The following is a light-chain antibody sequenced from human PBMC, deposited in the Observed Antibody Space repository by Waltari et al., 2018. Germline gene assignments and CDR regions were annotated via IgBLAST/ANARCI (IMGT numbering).Light chain of an antibody. J-gene: IGKJ5*01. CDR1: QSVGGN. CDR3: QQRRTWPSIT. Sequence: EIVLTQSPTTLSLFPGQRGPLPCRASQSVGGNLAWYQQKPGQAPRLLIYDAPTRATGIPARFSGSGSGTDVTLTISSLEPEDFAVYYCQQRRTWPSITFGQGTRLDI. V-gene: IGKV3-11*01. CDR2: DAP.